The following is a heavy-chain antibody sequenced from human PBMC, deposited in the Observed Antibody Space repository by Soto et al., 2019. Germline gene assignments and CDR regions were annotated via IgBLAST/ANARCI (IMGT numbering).Heavy chain of an antibody. CDR3: AKDIAREVDYYYGMDV. CDR2: ISWNSGSI. Sequence: DVQLVESGGGLVQPGRSLRLSCAASGFTFDDYAMHWVRQAPGKGLEWVSGISWNSGSIGYADSVKGRFTISRDNAKNYLYLQMNSLRAEDTALYYCAKDIAREVDYYYGMDVWGQGTTVTVSS. J-gene: IGHJ6*02. D-gene: IGHD2-2*01. V-gene: IGHV3-9*01. CDR1: GFTFDDYA.